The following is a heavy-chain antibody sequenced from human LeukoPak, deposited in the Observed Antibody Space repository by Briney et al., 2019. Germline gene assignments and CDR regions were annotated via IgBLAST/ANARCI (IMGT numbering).Heavy chain of an antibody. V-gene: IGHV1-18*01. CDR3: ARPLTARGWGSSTDYYYYGMDV. J-gene: IGHJ6*02. Sequence: ASVKVSCKAFGYTFTSYGISWGRQAPGQGLEWMGWISAYNGNTNYAQKLQGRVTMTTDTSTSTAYMELRSLRSDDTAVYYCARPLTARGWGSSTDYYYYGMDVWGQGTTVTVSS. CDR2: ISAYNGNT. D-gene: IGHD2-2*01. CDR1: GYTFTSYG.